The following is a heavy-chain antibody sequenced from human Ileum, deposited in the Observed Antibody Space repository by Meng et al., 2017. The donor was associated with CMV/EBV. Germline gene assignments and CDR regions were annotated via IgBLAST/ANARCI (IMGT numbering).Heavy chain of an antibody. CDR2: IIPILGIA. CDR3: ARSGGYFDY. CDR1: GYTFTGYY. J-gene: IGHJ4*02. D-gene: IGHD3-10*01. Sequence: SVKVSCKASGYTFTGYYMHWVRQAPGQGLEWMGRIIPILGIANYAQKFQGRVTITADKSTSTAYMELSSLRSEDTAVYYCARSGGYFDYWGQGTLVTVSS. V-gene: IGHV1-69*02.